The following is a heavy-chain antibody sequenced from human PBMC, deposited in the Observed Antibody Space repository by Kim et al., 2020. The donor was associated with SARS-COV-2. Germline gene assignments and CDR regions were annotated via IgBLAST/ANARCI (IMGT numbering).Heavy chain of an antibody. V-gene: IGHV1-69*04. CDR3: ARERFIAAAGNYYYYYGMDV. CDR1: GGTFSSYA. Sequence: SVKVSCKASGGTFSSYAISWVRQAPGQGLEWMRRIIHILGIANYAQKFQGRVTITADKSTSTAYMELSSLRSEDTAVYYCARERFIAAAGNYYYYYGMDVWGQGTTVTVSS. D-gene: IGHD6-13*01. CDR2: IIHILGIA. J-gene: IGHJ6*02.